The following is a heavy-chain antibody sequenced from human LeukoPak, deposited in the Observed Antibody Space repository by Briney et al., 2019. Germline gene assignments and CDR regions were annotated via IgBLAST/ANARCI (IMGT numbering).Heavy chain of an antibody. CDR2: IIPIFGTA. J-gene: IGHJ3*02. CDR3: ARETLTEMATMQPPDAFDI. V-gene: IGHV1-69*05. CDR1: GGTFGSYA. D-gene: IGHD5-24*01. Sequence: ASVKVSCKASGGTFGSYAISWVRQAPGQGLEWMGGIIPIFGTANYAQKSQGRVTITTDESTSTAYMELSSLRSEDTAVYYCARETLTEMATMQPPDAFDIWGQGTMVTVSS.